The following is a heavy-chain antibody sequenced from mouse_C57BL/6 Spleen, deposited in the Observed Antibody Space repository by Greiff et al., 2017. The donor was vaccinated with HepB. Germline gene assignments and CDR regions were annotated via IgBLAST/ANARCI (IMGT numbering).Heavy chain of an antibody. V-gene: IGHV1-50*01. CDR3: ARRDYYYGSSYFMDY. CDR1: GYTFTSYW. Sequence: QVQLQQPGAELVKPGASVKLSCKASGYTFTSYWMQWVKQRPGQGLEWIGEIDPSDSYTNYNQKFKGKATLTVDTSSSTAYMQLSSLTSEDSAVYYCARRDYYYGSSYFMDYWGQGTSVTVSS. D-gene: IGHD1-1*01. J-gene: IGHJ4*01. CDR2: IDPSDSYT.